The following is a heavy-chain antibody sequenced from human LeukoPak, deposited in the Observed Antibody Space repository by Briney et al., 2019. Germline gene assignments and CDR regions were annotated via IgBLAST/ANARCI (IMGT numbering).Heavy chain of an antibody. V-gene: IGHV3-7*03. CDR1: GFTFDTYW. CDR2: IKQDGSEK. CDR3: ARRSGIAVAGAFDY. Sequence: GGSLRLSCAASGFTFDTYWMSWVRQAPGKGLEWVANIKQDGSEKDYVDSVKGRFTISRDNAKNTLYLQMNSLRAEDTAVYYCARRSGIAVAGAFDYWGQGTLVTVSS. J-gene: IGHJ4*02. D-gene: IGHD6-19*01.